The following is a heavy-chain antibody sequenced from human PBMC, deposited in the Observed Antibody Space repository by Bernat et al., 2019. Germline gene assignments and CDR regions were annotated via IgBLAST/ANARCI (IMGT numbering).Heavy chain of an antibody. CDR2: IIPIFGTA. D-gene: IGHD3-9*01. V-gene: IGHV1-69*06. Sequence: QVQLVQSGAGVKKPGSSVKVSCKASGGTFSSYAISWVRQAPGQGLEWMGGIIPIFGTANYAQKFQGRVTITADKSTSTAYMELSSLRSEDTAVYYCATTPDILTGYYNAHFDYWGQGTLVTVSS. CDR1: GGTFSSYA. J-gene: IGHJ4*02. CDR3: ATTPDILTGYYNAHFDY.